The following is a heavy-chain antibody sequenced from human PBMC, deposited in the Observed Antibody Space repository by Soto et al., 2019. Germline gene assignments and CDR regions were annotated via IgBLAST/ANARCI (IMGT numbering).Heavy chain of an antibody. CDR3: AREGEWQWLAAYYYYGMDV. CDR2: ISYDGSNK. V-gene: IGHV3-30-3*01. J-gene: IGHJ6*02. D-gene: IGHD6-19*01. Sequence: QVQLVESGGGVVQPGRSLRLSCAASGFTFSSYAMHWVRQAPGKGLEWVAVISYDGSNKYYADSVKGRFTISRDNSKNTLYLQMNSLRAEDTAVYYCAREGEWQWLAAYYYYGMDVWGQGTTVTVSS. CDR1: GFTFSSYA.